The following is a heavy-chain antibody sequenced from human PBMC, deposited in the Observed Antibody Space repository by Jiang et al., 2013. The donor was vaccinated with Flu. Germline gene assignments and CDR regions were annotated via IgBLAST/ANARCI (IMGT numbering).Heavy chain of an antibody. V-gene: IGHV3-9*01. J-gene: IGHJ4*02. Sequence: VQPGRSLRLSCAASGFTFDDYAMHWVRQAPGKGLEWVSGISWNSGSIGYADSVKGRFTISRDNAKNSLYLQMNSLRAEDTALYYCAKVEGDYDYFDYWGQGTLVTVSS. D-gene: IGHD4-17*01. CDR2: ISWNSGSI. CDR3: AKVEGDYDYFDY. CDR1: GFTFDDYA.